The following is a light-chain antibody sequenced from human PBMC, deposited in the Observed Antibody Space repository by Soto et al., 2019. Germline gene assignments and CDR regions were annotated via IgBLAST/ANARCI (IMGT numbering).Light chain of an antibody. J-gene: IGLJ2*01. V-gene: IGLV2-14*01. Sequence: QSALTQPASVSGSPGQSITISCTGTSSDVGGYNYVSWYQQHPGKATKLMIYEVSNRPSGVSNRFSGSKSGNTASLTISGLQAEDEADYSCSSYISSSTLVVFGGGTKLTVL. CDR1: SSDVGGYNY. CDR3: SSYISSSTLVV. CDR2: EVS.